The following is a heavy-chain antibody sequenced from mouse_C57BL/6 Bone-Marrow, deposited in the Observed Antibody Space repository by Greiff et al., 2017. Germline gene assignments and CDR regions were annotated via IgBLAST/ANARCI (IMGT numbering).Heavy chain of an antibody. CDR1: GFTFSSYA. CDR2: ISDGGSYT. J-gene: IGHJ2*01. D-gene: IGHD2-3*01. Sequence: EVHLVESGGGLVKPGGSLKLSCAASGFTFSSYAMSWVRQTPEKRLEWVATISDGGSYTYYPDNVKGRFTISRDNANNNLYLQMSHLKSEDTAMYYCARDNGYYVFDYWGQGTTLPVSS. V-gene: IGHV5-4*01. CDR3: ARDNGYYVFDY.